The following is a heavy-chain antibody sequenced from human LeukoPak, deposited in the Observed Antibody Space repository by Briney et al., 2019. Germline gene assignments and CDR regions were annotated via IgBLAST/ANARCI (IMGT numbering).Heavy chain of an antibody. CDR1: GFTFSSYS. Sequence: GGSLRLSCAASGFTFSSYSMNWVRQAPGKGLEWVSYISSSSSTIYYADSVKGRFTISRDNAKNSLYLQMNSLRAEDTAVYYCAVNHLVLRYFDLWGRGTLVTVSS. CDR3: AVNHLVLRYFDL. J-gene: IGHJ2*01. V-gene: IGHV3-48*04. CDR2: ISSSSSTI.